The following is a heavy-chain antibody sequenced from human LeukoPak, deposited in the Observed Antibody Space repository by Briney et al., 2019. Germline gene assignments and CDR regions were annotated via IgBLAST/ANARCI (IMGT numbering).Heavy chain of an antibody. J-gene: IGHJ4*02. CDR3: AKGGDISMGIDY. V-gene: IGHV3-21*04. Sequence: PGGSLRLSCEASGFSITGHSMNWVRQAPGKGLEWVASIDTNSFYIYHADAVVGRFTISRDNAKNSLYLQMNSLRAEDTAVYYCAKGGDISMGIDYWGQGTLVTVSS. CDR2: IDTNSFYI. CDR1: GFSITGHS. D-gene: IGHD2-21*02.